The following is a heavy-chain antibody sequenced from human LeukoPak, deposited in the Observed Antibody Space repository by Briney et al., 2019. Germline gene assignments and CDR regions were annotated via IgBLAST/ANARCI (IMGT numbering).Heavy chain of an antibody. Sequence: SETLSLTCTVSGGSISSYYWSWIRQPPGKGLEWIGYIYYSGSTNYNPSLKSRVTISVDTSKNQFSLKLSSVTAADTAVYYCASGIAVVGTYDYWGQGTLVTVSS. V-gene: IGHV4-59*01. CDR2: IYYSGST. J-gene: IGHJ4*02. CDR3: ASGIAVVGTYDY. D-gene: IGHD6-19*01. CDR1: GGSISSYY.